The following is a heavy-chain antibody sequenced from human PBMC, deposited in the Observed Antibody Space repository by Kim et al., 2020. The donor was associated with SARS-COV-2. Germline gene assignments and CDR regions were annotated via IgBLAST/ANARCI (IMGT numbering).Heavy chain of an antibody. Sequence: GGSLRLSCAASGFTFSGSPMHWVRQASGKGLEWVGRIRSKANSYATGYGASVKGRFTISRDDSKNKAYLEMNGLKTEDTAVYYCTRIPATTLAFWDAFDIWGQGTMVTVSS. CDR1: GFTFSGSP. D-gene: IGHD1-1*01. CDR3: TRIPATTLAFWDAFDI. CDR2: IRSKANSYAT. V-gene: IGHV3-73*01. J-gene: IGHJ3*02.